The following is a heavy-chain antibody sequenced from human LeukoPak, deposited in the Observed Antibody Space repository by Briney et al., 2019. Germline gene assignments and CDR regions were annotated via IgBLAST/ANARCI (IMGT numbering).Heavy chain of an antibody. Sequence: PGGSLRLSCAASGFTFSSYAMSWVRQAPGKGLEWVSAISGSGGSTYYADSVKGRFTISRDNSKNTLYLQMNSLRAEDTAVYYCAKAPVVRPVEHGWFDYWGQGTLVTVSS. J-gene: IGHJ4*02. CDR3: AKAPVVRPVEHGWFDY. CDR1: GFTFSSYA. D-gene: IGHD2-21*01. V-gene: IGHV3-23*01. CDR2: ISGSGGST.